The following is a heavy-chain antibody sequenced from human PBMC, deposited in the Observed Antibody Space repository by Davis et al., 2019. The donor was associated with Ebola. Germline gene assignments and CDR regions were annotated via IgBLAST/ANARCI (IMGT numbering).Heavy chain of an antibody. J-gene: IGHJ4*02. Sequence: MPSETLSLTCTVSGGSISSSDYYWGWIRQTPGKGLEWIGSISYSGSTYYNPSLKSRVTISVDTSKNQFSLKLSSVTAADTAVYYCARHRTGTTLLLRYYFDYWGQGTLVTVSS. CDR3: ARHRTGTTLLLRYYFDY. CDR2: ISYSGST. V-gene: IGHV4-39*01. CDR1: GGSISSSDYY. D-gene: IGHD1-7*01.